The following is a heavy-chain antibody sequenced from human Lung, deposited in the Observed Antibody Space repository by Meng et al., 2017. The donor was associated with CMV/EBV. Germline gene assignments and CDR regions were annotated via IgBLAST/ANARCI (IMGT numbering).Heavy chain of an antibody. D-gene: IGHD1-26*01. CDR2: IIPMFGTV. CDR1: GGSFSSYT. Sequence: CRASGGSFSSYTFSWVRRAPGQGLEWMGEIIPMFGTVSSAQKFQGRVTITADESKTTAYMDLSSLRSDDTALYFWARGSAVGAMGCDYWGQGTLVTVSS. CDR3: ARGSAVGAMGCDY. J-gene: IGHJ4*02. V-gene: IGHV1-69*01.